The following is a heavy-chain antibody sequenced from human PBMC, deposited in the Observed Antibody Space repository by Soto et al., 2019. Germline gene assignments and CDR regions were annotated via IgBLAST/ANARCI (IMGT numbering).Heavy chain of an antibody. J-gene: IGHJ3*02. Sequence: GASVKVSCKVSGYTLTELSIHWVRQAPGKGLEWMGGFDPEDGETIYAQKFQGRVTMTEDTSTDTAYMELSSLRSEDTAVYYCATAGYGPHDAFDIWGQGTMVTVSS. CDR3: ATAGYGPHDAFDI. D-gene: IGHD4-17*01. CDR2: FDPEDGET. CDR1: GYTLTELS. V-gene: IGHV1-24*01.